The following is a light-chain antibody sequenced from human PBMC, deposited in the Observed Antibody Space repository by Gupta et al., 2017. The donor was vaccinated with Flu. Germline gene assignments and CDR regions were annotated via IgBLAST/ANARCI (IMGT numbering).Light chain of an antibody. CDR1: QSLLHSNGFNY. Sequence: EIVMTQSPLSLPVTPGEPASISCRSSQSLLHSNGFNYLEWYLQKPGQSSQLLIYLGSNRASGVPDRFSGSGSGTDFTLGISRMEAEDVGIYYCMQSLHTPRTFGQGTKVEIK. CDR3: MQSLHTPRT. CDR2: LGS. V-gene: IGKV2-28*01. J-gene: IGKJ1*01.